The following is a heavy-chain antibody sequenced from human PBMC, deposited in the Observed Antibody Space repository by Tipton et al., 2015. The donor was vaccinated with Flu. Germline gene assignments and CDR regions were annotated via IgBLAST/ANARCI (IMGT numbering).Heavy chain of an antibody. D-gene: IGHD3-3*01. V-gene: IGHV4-39*01. J-gene: IGHJ4*02. Sequence: TLSLTCTVSGGSISSSSYYWGWIRQPPGKGPEWIGSIYYSGSTYYNPSLKSRVTISVDTSKNQFSLKLSSVTAADTAVYYCARSNIPYDFWSGYYLYPIRDFDYWGPGTLVTVSS. CDR1: GGSISSSSYY. CDR2: IYYSGST. CDR3: ARSNIPYDFWSGYYLYPIRDFDY.